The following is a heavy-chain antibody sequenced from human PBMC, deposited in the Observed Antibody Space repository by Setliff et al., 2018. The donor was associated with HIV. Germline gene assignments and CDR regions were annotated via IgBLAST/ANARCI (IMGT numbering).Heavy chain of an antibody. D-gene: IGHD3-16*01. CDR2: IYTSGST. Sequence: SETLSLTCTVSGGSINTYYWSWIRQPAGKGLEWIGHIYTSGSTNYNPSLKSRVTILVDTSKNQFSLELTSVTAADTAVYYCARNFYVWGSYKFDPWGRGTLVTVSS. CDR1: GGSINTYY. J-gene: IGHJ5*02. V-gene: IGHV4-4*07. CDR3: ARNFYVWGSYKFDP.